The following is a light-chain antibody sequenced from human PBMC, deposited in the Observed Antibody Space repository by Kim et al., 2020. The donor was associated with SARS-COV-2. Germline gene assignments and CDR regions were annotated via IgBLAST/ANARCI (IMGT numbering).Light chain of an antibody. V-gene: IGKV3-20*01. J-gene: IGKJ1*01. CDR3: QQYGSSPST. CDR2: GAS. CDR1: QSVSSKS. Sequence: SPGERATPSCRASQSVSSKSLAWYQQKPGQAPRLLIYGASSRATGIPDRFSGSGSGTDFTLTISRLEPEDFAVYYCQQYGSSPSTFGQGTKVDIK.